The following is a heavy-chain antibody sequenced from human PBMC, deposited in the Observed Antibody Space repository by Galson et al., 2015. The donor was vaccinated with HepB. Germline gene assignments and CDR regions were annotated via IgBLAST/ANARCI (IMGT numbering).Heavy chain of an antibody. CDR2: IHYSGST. D-gene: IGHD3-9*01. J-gene: IGHJ4*02. V-gene: IGHV4-59*12. Sequence: ETLSLTCTVSGASINYYWGWIRQPPGQRLEYIGWIHYSGSTNYNPSLKSRFTMSVDTSKNQFSLKLSSVTAADTAVYYCARAKDLTGLYYFDYWGQGTLVTVSS. CDR1: GASINYY. CDR3: ARAKDLTGLYYFDY.